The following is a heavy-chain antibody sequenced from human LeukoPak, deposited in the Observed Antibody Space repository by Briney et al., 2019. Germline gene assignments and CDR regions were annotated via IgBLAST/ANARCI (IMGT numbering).Heavy chain of an antibody. D-gene: IGHD4-23*01. V-gene: IGHV3-7*03. J-gene: IGHJ4*02. CDR1: GFTFSYYW. CDR2: IKEDGSEK. CDR3: ARYNGGNTYYFDY. Sequence: PGGSLRLSCAASGFTFSYYWMSWVRQAPGKGLEWVANIKEDGSEKYYVDSVKGRFTISRDNAKNSLYLQMNSLRAEATAVYFCARYNGGNTYYFDYWGQGTLVTVSS.